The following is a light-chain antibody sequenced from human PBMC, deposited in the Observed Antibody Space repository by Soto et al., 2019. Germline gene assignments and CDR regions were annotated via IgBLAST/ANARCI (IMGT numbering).Light chain of an antibody. V-gene: IGKV1-27*01. CDR1: QGIYKY. CDR2: GVS. Sequence: DNQVTPSPSSLSAFVGDRVTITFRASQGIYKYLAWYQQKSGQVPKLLIYGVSTLQSGVPSRFSGSGSGTDFTLTISSLQPEDVATYYCQKYNNAPWTFGQGTKVDIK. J-gene: IGKJ1*01. CDR3: QKYNNAPWT.